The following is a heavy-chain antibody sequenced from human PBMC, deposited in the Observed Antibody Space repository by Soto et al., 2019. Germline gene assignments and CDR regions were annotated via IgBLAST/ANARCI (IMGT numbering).Heavy chain of an antibody. CDR2: IYWDDDK. Sequence: GAGLTLVNPTQALTLTCPFSGFSLSTSGVGVGWIRQPPGKALEWLALIYWDDDKRYSPSLKSRLSITKDISKDQVVLTMTNMDPVDTGTYYCAHSRYSSSSLSLWGQGTQVTVSS. D-gene: IGHD6-6*01. V-gene: IGHV2-5*02. CDR3: AHSRYSSSSLSL. J-gene: IGHJ4*02. CDR1: GFSLSTSGVG.